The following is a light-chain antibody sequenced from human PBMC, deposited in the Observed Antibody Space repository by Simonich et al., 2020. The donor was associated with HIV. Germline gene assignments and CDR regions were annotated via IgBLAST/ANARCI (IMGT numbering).Light chain of an antibody. Sequence: QSALTQPPSASGSPGQSVTISCTGTSSDVGGYNYVSWYQQHPGKAPKLMIYEVSKRPSGVPDRFSGSKSGNTASLTISGLRAEDEADYYCSSYTSSSTWIFGGGTKLTVL. CDR3: SSYTSSSTWI. J-gene: IGLJ2*01. CDR2: EVS. CDR1: SSDVGGYNY. V-gene: IGLV2-8*01.